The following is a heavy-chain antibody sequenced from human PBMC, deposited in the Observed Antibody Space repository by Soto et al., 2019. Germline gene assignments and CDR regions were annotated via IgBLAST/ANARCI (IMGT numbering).Heavy chain of an antibody. Sequence: SGPTLVNPTQTLTLTCTFSGFSLSTSGVGVGWIRQPPGKALEWVVLIYWDDDKRYSPSLKNRLTITKDTSKNQVVLTMTNMDPMDTATYYCARGVLYCSRTNCQNCFEAWGQGTLVTVSS. D-gene: IGHD2-2*01. V-gene: IGHV2-5*02. CDR1: GFSLSTSGVG. J-gene: IGHJ5*02. CDR2: IYWDDDK. CDR3: ARGVLYCSRTNCQNCFEA.